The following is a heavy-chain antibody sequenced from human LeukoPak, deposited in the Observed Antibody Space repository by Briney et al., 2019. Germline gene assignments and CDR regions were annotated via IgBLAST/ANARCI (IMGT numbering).Heavy chain of an antibody. V-gene: IGHV4-59*01. CDR1: GGSISSYY. D-gene: IGHD3-9*01. Sequence: SETLSLTCTVPGGSISSYYWSWIRQPPGKGLEWIGYIYYSGSTNYNPSLKSRVTISVDTSKNQFSLKLSSVTAADTAVYYCARVVDYDILTGYYDAFDIWGQGTMVTVSS. CDR3: ARVVDYDILTGYYDAFDI. J-gene: IGHJ3*02. CDR2: IYYSGST.